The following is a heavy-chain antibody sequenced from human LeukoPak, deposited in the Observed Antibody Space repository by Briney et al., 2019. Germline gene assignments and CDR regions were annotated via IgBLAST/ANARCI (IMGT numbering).Heavy chain of an antibody. D-gene: IGHD5-18*01. CDR2: MQSTGNS. J-gene: IGHJ4*02. CDR3: ARDKRHSYGRYFDP. Sequence: PSETLSLTCAVSGDSISPYYWSWIRKPPGKGLEWIGYMQSTGNSNYNPSLKNRVNIFVDMSKNHFVLNLRTVTAADTAVYYCARDKRHSYGRYFDPWGQGMLVTVSS. V-gene: IGHV4-59*01. CDR1: GDSISPYY.